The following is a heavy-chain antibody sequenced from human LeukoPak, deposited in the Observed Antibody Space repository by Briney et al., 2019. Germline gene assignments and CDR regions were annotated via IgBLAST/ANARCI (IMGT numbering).Heavy chain of an antibody. CDR2: IKWNGGST. Sequence: VKLGGSLRLSCAASGFTFDDYGMSWVRQAPGKGLEWVSSIKWNGGSTGYADSVKGRFTISRDNAKNSLYLQMNSLRAEDTALYYCARDGGDCSGDSCYVDYWGQGTLVTVSS. V-gene: IGHV3-20*04. CDR3: ARDGGDCSGDSCYVDY. CDR1: GFTFDDYG. D-gene: IGHD2-15*01. J-gene: IGHJ4*02.